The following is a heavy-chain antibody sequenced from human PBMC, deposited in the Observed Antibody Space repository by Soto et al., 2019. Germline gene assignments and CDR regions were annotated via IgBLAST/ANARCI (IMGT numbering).Heavy chain of an antibody. CDR1: GYSFTSYW. V-gene: IGHV5-51*01. CDR3: ARTDSNDESDPYYYYGMDV. Sequence: GESLKISCKGSGYSFTSYWIGWVRQMPGKGLEWMGIIYPGDSDTRYSPSFQGQVTISADKSISTAYLQRSSLKASDTAMYYCARTDSNDESDPYYYYGMDVWGQGTTVTVSS. D-gene: IGHD4-4*01. J-gene: IGHJ6*02. CDR2: IYPGDSDT.